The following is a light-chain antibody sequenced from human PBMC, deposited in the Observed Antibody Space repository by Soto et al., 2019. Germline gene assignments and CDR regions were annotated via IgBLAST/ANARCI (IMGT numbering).Light chain of an antibody. CDR2: GAS. V-gene: IGKV3-15*01. Sequence: EIVLPQSPATLSVTPGKRATHSCRASQSVSSNLAWYQQKPGQAPRLLIYGASTRATGIPARFSGSGSGTDFTLFISGREREEFAVYYCQQYGSSGTFGQGTKVDIK. J-gene: IGKJ1*01. CDR1: QSVSSN. CDR3: QQYGSSGT.